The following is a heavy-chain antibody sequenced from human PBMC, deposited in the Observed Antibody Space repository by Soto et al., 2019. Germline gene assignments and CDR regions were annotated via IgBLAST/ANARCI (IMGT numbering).Heavy chain of an antibody. CDR3: ERDRESNYDTPDPDWYFDL. CDR1: GGTFSSYA. D-gene: IGHD3-9*01. CDR2: IIPIFGTA. V-gene: IGHV1-69*13. Sequence: SVKVSCKTSGGTFSSYAISWVRQAPGQGLEWMGGIIPIFGTANYAQKFQGRVTITADESTSTAYMELSSMKSEDTAVYYCERDRESNYDTPDPDWYFDLWGRGTLVTVAS. J-gene: IGHJ2*01.